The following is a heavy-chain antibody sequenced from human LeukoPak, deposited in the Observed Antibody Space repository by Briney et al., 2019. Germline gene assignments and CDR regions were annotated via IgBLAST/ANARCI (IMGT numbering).Heavy chain of an antibody. D-gene: IGHD6-19*01. CDR2: ISGSGGST. V-gene: IGHV3-23*01. CDR3: AKAYSGWYEAHFDY. CDR1: GFTFSSYA. Sequence: GGSLRLSCAASGFTFSSYAMSWVCQAPGKGLEWVSAISGSGGSTYYADSVKGRFTISRDNSKNTLYLQMNSLRAEDTAVYYCAKAYSGWYEAHFDYWGQGTLVTVSS. J-gene: IGHJ4*02.